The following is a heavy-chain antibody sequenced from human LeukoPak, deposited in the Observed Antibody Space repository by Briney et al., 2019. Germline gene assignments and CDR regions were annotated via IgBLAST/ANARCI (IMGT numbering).Heavy chain of an antibody. CDR1: GFTFSSYG. V-gene: IGHV3-30*02. J-gene: IGHJ4*02. Sequence: GGSLRLSCAASGFTFSSYGMHWVRQAPGKGLEWVAFIRYDGSNKYYADSVKGRFTISRDNSKITLYLQMNSLRAEDTAVYYCAKDLPRYCSGGSCHYDYWGQGTLVTVSS. CDR3: AKDLPRYCSGGSCHYDY. CDR2: IRYDGSNK. D-gene: IGHD2-15*01.